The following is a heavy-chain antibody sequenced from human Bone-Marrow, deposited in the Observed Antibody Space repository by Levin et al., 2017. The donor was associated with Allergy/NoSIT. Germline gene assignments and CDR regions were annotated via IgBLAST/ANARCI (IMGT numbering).Heavy chain of an antibody. J-gene: IGHJ4*02. D-gene: IGHD1-14*01. V-gene: IGHV3-53*01. CDR1: GLTVSNNY. Sequence: SCAASGLTVSNNYMSWVRQAPGKGLEWVALIYSGGGTYYADSVKGRFTISRDNSKNTLYLQMNSLRTEDTAAYHCARNIPVTDLGFWGRGTLVTVSS. CDR3: ARNIPVTDLGF. CDR2: IYSGGGT.